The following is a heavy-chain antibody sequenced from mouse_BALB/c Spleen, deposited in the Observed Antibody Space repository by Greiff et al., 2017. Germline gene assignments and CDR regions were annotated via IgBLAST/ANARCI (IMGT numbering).Heavy chain of an antibody. J-gene: IGHJ4*01. CDR1: GYTFTSYW. Sequence: VQLQQSGAELAKPGASVKMSCKASGYTFTSYWMHWVKQRPGQGLEWIGYINPSTGYTEYNQKFKDKATLTADKSSSTAYMQLSSLTSEDSAVYYCARGGYDEKGYYAMDYWGQGTSVTDSS. D-gene: IGHD2-14*01. V-gene: IGHV1-7*01. CDR2: INPSTGYT. CDR3: ARGGYDEKGYYAMDY.